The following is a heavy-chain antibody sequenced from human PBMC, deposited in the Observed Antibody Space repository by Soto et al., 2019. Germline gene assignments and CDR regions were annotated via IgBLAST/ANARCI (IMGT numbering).Heavy chain of an antibody. J-gene: IGHJ4*02. D-gene: IGHD2-15*01. CDR1: GFTFSSYG. CDR3: AKDSILGGNPVGY. Sequence: QVQLVESGGGVVQPGRSLRLSCAASGFTFSSYGMHWVRQAPGKGLEWVAVISYDGSNKYYADSVKDRFTISRDNSKNTLYLQMNSLRAEDTAVYYGAKDSILGGNPVGYWGQGTLVTVSS. V-gene: IGHV3-30*18. CDR2: ISYDGSNK.